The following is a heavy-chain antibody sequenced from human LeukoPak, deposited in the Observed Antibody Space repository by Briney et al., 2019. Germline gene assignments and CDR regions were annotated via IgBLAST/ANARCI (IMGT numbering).Heavy chain of an antibody. CDR3: ARADIVATICFDY. V-gene: IGHV1-3*01. CDR1: GYTFTSYA. CDR2: INAGNGNT. D-gene: IGHD5-12*01. Sequence: ASVKVSCKASGYTFTSYAMHWARQAPGQRLEWMGWINAGNGNTKYSQKFQGRVTITRDTSASTAYMELSSLRSEDTAVYYCARADIVATICFDYWGQGTLVTVSS. J-gene: IGHJ4*02.